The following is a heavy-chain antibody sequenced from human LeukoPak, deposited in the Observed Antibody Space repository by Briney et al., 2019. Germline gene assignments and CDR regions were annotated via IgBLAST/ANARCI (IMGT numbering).Heavy chain of an antibody. CDR1: GFTFDDYA. J-gene: IGHJ3*02. V-gene: IGHV3-43*02. Sequence: GGSLRLSCAASGFTFDDYAMHWVRQAPGKGLEWVSLISGDGGSTYYADSVKGRFTISRDNSKNSLYLQMNSLRTEDTALYYCAKVSYDSSGIDAFDIWGQGTMVTVSS. CDR2: ISGDGGST. CDR3: AKVSYDSSGIDAFDI. D-gene: IGHD3-22*01.